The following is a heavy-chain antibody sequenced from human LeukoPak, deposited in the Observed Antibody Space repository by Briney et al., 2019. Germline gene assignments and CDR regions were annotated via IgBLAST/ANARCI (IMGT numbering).Heavy chain of an antibody. V-gene: IGHV3-30*18. D-gene: IGHD4-23*01. CDR2: ISYDGSNK. J-gene: IGHJ4*02. CDR1: GFTFSSYG. CDR3: AKRGDYGGNSPFDY. Sequence: GESLKISCAASGFTFSSYGMHWVRQAPGKGLEWVAVISYDGSNKYYADSVKGRFTISRDNSKNMLYLQMNSLRAEDTAVYYCAKRGDYGGNSPFDYWGQGTLVTVSS.